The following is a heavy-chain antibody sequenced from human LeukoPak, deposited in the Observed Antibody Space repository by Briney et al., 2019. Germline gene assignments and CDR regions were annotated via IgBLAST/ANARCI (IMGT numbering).Heavy chain of an antibody. J-gene: IGHJ6*03. Sequence: ASVKVSCKASGYTFTSYGISWVRQAPGQGLEWMGWISAYNGNTNYAQKLQGRVTMTTDTSTSTAYMELSRLRSDDTAVYYCARDRGYCSSTSCYTPPRYYMDVWGKGTTVTVSS. CDR2: ISAYNGNT. D-gene: IGHD2-2*02. CDR1: GYTFTSYG. V-gene: IGHV1-18*01. CDR3: ARDRGYCSSTSCYTPPRYYMDV.